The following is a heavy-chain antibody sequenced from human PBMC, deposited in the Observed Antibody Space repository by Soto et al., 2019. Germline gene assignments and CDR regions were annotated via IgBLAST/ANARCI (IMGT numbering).Heavy chain of an antibody. CDR2: IFYTGAT. Sequence: SETLSLTCAVSGDSISSRSHYWNWIRRVPGKGLEFIGYIFYTGATYYNPSLRGRISMSVDTSKNQFSLTLRSVTAADTAVYYCARDVEKRNFYEFWSGSLNWGQGTLVTVSS. J-gene: IGHJ4*02. V-gene: IGHV4-31*11. D-gene: IGHD3-3*01. CDR1: GDSISSRSHY. CDR3: ARDVEKRNFYEFWSGSLN.